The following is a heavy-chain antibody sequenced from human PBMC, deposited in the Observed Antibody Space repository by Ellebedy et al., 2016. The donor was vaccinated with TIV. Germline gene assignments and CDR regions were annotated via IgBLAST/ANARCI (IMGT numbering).Heavy chain of an antibody. CDR3: ARLVVVTAIDY. J-gene: IGHJ4*02. CDR2: IYYSGST. D-gene: IGHD2-21*02. V-gene: IGHV4-39*01. CDR1: GGSISSSSYY. Sequence: SETLSLTCTVSGGSISSSSYYWGWIRQPPGKGLEWIGSIYYSGSTYYNPSLKSRVTISVDTSKNQFSLKLSSVTAADTAVYYYARLVVVTAIDYWGQGTLVTVSS.